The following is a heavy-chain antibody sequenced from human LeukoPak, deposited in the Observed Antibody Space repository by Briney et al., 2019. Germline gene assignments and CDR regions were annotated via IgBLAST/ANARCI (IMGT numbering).Heavy chain of an antibody. CDR1: GGSISSYY. D-gene: IGHD1-26*01. Sequence: SETLSLTCTVSGGSISSYYWSWIRRPARRRLQGIGYIYYSGSTNYNPSLKSRVTISVDTSKNQFSLKLSSVTAADTAVYYCARVTYTGSYPNWFDSWGQGTLVTVSS. CDR3: ARVTYTGSYPNWFDS. V-gene: IGHV4-59*01. J-gene: IGHJ5*01. CDR2: IYYSGST.